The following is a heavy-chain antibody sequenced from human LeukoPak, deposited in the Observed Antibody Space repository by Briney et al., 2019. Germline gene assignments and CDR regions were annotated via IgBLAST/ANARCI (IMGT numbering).Heavy chain of an antibody. J-gene: IGHJ4*02. Sequence: GESLKISCKGSGYSFSNDWIGWVRQMPGKGLEWMGIIYPGDSDTRYSPSFQGQVTISADKSISTAYLQWSSLGASDTAVYYCARRGCNGGSCYACWVQGSQVTVSS. CDR1: GYSFSNDW. D-gene: IGHD2-15*01. CDR2: IYPGDSDT. CDR3: ARRGCNGGSCYAC. V-gene: IGHV5-51*01.